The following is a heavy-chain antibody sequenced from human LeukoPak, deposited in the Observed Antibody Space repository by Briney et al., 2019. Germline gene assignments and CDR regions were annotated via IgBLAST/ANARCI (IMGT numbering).Heavy chain of an antibody. V-gene: IGHV4-59*11. CDR3: ARSGGYSSSWSL. J-gene: IGHJ4*02. D-gene: IGHD6-13*01. CDR1: DDSFSSHY. CDR2: IYYSGST. Sequence: SETLSLTCAVSDDSFSSHYWTWIRQPPGKGLERIGYIYYSGSTNYNLSLKSRVTISVDTSKNQFSLKLNSVTAADTAVYYCARSGGYSSSWSLWGQGTLVTVSS.